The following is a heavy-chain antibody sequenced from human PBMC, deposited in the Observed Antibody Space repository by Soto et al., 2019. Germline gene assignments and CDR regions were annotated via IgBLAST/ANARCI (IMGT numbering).Heavy chain of an antibody. Sequence: QVELVQSGAEVKKPGASVRVSCRASEDPFTHYDLNWVRLATGQGLEWMGWMNPNTGTIDYAHKFQGRVTMTRDTSTNTVYMELSSLRSDHTAVYYCVRRVASGHRSWFDPWGQGTLVTVSS. J-gene: IGHJ5*02. D-gene: IGHD2-21*01. CDR1: EDPFTHYD. CDR2: MNPNTGTI. CDR3: VRRVASGHRSWFDP. V-gene: IGHV1-8*01.